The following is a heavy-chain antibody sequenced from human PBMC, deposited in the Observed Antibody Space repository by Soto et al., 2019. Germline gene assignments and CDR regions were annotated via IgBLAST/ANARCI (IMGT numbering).Heavy chain of an antibody. CDR1: GFTFSSYA. CDR3: AKVWFGNAFDI. CDR2: ISGSGGST. Sequence: PGGSLRLSCAVSGFTFSSYAMSWGLQAPWKGLEWVSAISGSGGSTYYAASVKGRFTISRDNSKNTLYLQMNSLGAEDTAVYYCAKVWFGNAFDIWGQGTMVTVSS. D-gene: IGHD3-10*01. V-gene: IGHV3-23*01. J-gene: IGHJ3*02.